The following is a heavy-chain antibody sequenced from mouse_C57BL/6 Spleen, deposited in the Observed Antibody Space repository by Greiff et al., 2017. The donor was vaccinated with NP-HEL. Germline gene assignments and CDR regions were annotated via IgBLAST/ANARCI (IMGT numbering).Heavy chain of an antibody. CDR1: GYTFTSYW. J-gene: IGHJ3*01. CDR3: ARALYYGSSYPAY. D-gene: IGHD1-1*01. V-gene: IGHV1-72*01. Sequence: QVQLKQPGAELVKPGASVKLSCKASGYTFTSYWMHWVKQRPGRGLEWIGRIDPNSGGTKYNEKFKSKATLTVDKPSSTAYMQLSSLTSEDSAVYYCARALYYGSSYPAYWGQGTLVTVSA. CDR2: IDPNSGGT.